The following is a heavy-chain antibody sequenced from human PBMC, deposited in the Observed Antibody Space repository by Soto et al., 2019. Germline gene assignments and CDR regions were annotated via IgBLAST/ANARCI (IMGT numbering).Heavy chain of an antibody. CDR3: AREPVAGTNYFDF. J-gene: IGHJ4*02. D-gene: IGHD6-19*01. CDR1: GGSISSSSYY. Sequence: PSETLSRTCSVSGGSISSSSYYWGWIRQPPGKGLEWIGNIYYSGSTYYNPSLKSRVTISVDTSKNQFSLKLTSVTAADTAVYYCAREPVAGTNYFDFWGQGTLVTVSS. CDR2: IYYSGST. V-gene: IGHV4-39*02.